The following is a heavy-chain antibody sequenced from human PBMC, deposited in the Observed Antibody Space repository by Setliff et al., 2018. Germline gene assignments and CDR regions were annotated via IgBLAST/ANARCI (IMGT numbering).Heavy chain of an antibody. CDR2: TTYSGST. D-gene: IGHD3-10*01. J-gene: IGHJ4*02. CDR1: GGSISISAYY. CDR3: ARGSEFYYGSGTIDS. Sequence: SETLSLTCTVSGGSISISAYYWAWIRQPPGKGLEWIGSTTYSGSTYYSPSLKRRVTISVDTSKNQISLKLSSVTAADTAVYYCARGSEFYYGSGTIDSWGQGTLVTVSS. V-gene: IGHV4-39*07.